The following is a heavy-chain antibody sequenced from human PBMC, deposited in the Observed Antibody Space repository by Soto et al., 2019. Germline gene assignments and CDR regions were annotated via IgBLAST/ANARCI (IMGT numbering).Heavy chain of an antibody. CDR3: ARGFWSGYYTSGAFDI. Sequence: ASVKVSCKASGYTFTSYGISWVRQAPGQGLEWMGWISAYNGNTNYAQKLQGRVTMTTDTSTSTAYMELRSPRSDDTAVYYCARGFWSGYYTSGAFDIWGQGTMVTVS. CDR2: ISAYNGNT. V-gene: IGHV1-18*04. J-gene: IGHJ3*02. D-gene: IGHD3-3*01. CDR1: GYTFTSYG.